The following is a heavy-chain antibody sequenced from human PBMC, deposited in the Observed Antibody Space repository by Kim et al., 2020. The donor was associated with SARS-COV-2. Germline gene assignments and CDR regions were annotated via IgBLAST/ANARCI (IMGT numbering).Heavy chain of an antibody. D-gene: IGHD3-10*01. V-gene: IGHV1-18*04. CDR3: ARGGFPGYFDL. Sequence: ASVKVSCKASGYTLTNHGITWVRQAPGQGLEWMGWINPNNDNTNYAQNFQGRVTMTTDTSTNTAYMELGSLRSDDSAVYYCARGGFPGYFDLWGRGTLVIVSS. CDR1: GYTLTNHG. CDR2: INPNNDNT. J-gene: IGHJ2*01.